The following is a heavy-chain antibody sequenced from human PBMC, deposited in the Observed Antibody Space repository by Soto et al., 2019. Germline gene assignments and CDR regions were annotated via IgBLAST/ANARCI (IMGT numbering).Heavy chain of an antibody. CDR3: KKEALSPPAIAFEY. D-gene: IGHD2-21*01. J-gene: IGHJ4*02. CDR1: GFTFSSYG. CDR2: IWYDGSNK. V-gene: IGHV3-33*01. Sequence: GSLRLSCAASGFTFSSYGMHWVRQAPGKGLEWVAVIWYDGSNKYYAASVKGRFTISRDNAKNTLYLQMNSLRAEDTAVYYCKKEALSPPAIAFEYWGQGALVTVSS.